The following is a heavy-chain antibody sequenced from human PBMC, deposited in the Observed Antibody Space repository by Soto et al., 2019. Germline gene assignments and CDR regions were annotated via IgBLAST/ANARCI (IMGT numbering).Heavy chain of an antibody. CDR2: INHSGST. V-gene: IGHV4-34*01. CDR3: ARGLYSYGYYGYFDY. CDR1: GGSFSGYY. Sequence: QVQLQQWGAGLLKPSETLSLTCAVYGGSFSGYYWSWIRQPPGKGLEWIGEINHSGSTNYNPSLKSRVTISVDTSKNQFSLKLSSVTAADTAVYYCARGLYSYGYYGYFDYWGQGTLVTVSS. D-gene: IGHD5-18*01. J-gene: IGHJ4*02.